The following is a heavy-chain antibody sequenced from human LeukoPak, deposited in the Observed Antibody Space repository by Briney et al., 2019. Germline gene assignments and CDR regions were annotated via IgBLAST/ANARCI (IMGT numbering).Heavy chain of an antibody. J-gene: IGHJ4*02. D-gene: IGHD5-12*01. Sequence: SETLSLTCAVYGGSFSGYYWSWIRQPPGKGLEWIGYICYSGSTYYNPSLKSRVTISVDTSKNQFSLKLSSVTAADTAVYYCAREGSGYISNWGQGTLVTVSS. CDR1: GGSFSGYY. CDR2: ICYSGST. CDR3: AREGSGYISN. V-gene: IGHV4-34*09.